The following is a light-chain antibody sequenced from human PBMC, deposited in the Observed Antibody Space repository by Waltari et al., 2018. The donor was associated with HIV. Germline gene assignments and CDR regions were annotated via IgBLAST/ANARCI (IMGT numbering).Light chain of an antibody. J-gene: IGLJ2*01. CDR1: SSNLGAGYD. V-gene: IGLV1-40*01. CDR2: TNN. Sequence: QSVLPQPPSVSGAPGQRVTISCTGSSSNLGAGYDVHWYQQLPGTAPKSLIYTNNYRPSGVPDRFSGSKSGSSASLAITGLQAEDEADYYCQSLDNSLSGNVVFGGGTKLTVL. CDR3: QSLDNSLSGNVV.